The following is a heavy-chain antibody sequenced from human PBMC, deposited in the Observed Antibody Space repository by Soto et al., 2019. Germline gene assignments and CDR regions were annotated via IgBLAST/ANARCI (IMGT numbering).Heavy chain of an antibody. CDR3: ARDRFGSSGAPFDY. Sequence: SETLSLTCTVSGGSISSYYWSWIRQRPGKGLEWMGYIDYSGSTNYNPSLKSRVTISVDTSKNQCSLKLSSVTAADTAVYYCARDRFGSSGAPFDYWGQGTLVTVSS. J-gene: IGHJ4*02. V-gene: IGHV4-59*01. CDR1: GGSISSYY. CDR2: IDYSGST. D-gene: IGHD3-22*01.